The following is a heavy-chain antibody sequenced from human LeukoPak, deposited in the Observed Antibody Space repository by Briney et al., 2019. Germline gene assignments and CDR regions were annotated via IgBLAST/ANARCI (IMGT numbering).Heavy chain of an antibody. J-gene: IGHJ3*02. V-gene: IGHV3-23*01. Sequence: GGSLRLSCAASGFAFSSYAVSWVRQAPGKGLEWVSAISGSGGSTYYADSVRGRFTISRDNSKNTLYLQMNSLRAEDTAVYYCAKDRVLLWFGESLGYSSPSYAFDIWGQGTMVTVSS. CDR1: GFAFSSYA. CDR3: AKDRVLLWFGESLGYSSPSYAFDI. D-gene: IGHD3-10*01. CDR2: ISGSGGST.